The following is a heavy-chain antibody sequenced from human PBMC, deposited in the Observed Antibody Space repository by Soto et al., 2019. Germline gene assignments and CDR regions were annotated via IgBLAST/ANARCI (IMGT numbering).Heavy chain of an antibody. CDR3: ARLIRDASGSYRLDY. V-gene: IGHV4-59*08. D-gene: IGHD3-10*01. CDR2: IYYSGYT. CDR1: GGSISPYY. Sequence: QVQLQESGPGRVKPSETLSLTCTASGGSISPYYWSWIRQPPGEGMEWLGYIYYSGYTNYNPSLKSRLTISVDTSKNQFSLRLSSVNAADTAVYFCARLIRDASGSYRLDYWGRGTLVTVSS. J-gene: IGHJ4*02.